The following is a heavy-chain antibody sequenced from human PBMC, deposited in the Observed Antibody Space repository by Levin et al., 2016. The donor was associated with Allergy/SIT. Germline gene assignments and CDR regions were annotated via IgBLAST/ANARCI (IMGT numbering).Heavy chain of an antibody. Sequence: GESLKISCSASGFTFSSFAMHWVRQSPGNGLEYLSAISGNGDSTYYPDSVKGRFTISRDNSKNTLYLQMSELRTEDTAVYYCVERWGDFTTFDYWGQGTLVTVSS. D-gene: IGHD2/OR15-2a*01. CDR1: GFTFSSFA. J-gene: IGHJ4*02. V-gene: IGHV3-64D*06. CDR2: ISGNGDST. CDR3: VERWGDFTTFDY.